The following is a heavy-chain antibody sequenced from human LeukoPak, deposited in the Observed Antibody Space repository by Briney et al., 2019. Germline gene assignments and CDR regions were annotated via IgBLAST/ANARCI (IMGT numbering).Heavy chain of an antibody. Sequence: SETLSLTCTVSGGSISSCYWSWIRRPPGKGLEWIGYIYYSGSTNYNPSLKSRVTISVDTSKNQFSLKLSSVTAADTAVYYCARVDPDSSSTLEVFDYWGQGTLVTVSS. V-gene: IGHV4-59*01. CDR2: IYYSGST. J-gene: IGHJ4*02. D-gene: IGHD6-6*01. CDR1: GGSISSCY. CDR3: ARVDPDSSSTLEVFDY.